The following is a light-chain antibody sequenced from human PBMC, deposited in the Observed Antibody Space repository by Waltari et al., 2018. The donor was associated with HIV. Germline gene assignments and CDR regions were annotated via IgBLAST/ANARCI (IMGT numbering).Light chain of an antibody. CDR2: DND. J-gene: IGLJ2*01. Sequence: QSVLTQPPPVSAAPGQKVTISCSGSRSTIGNNYVSWYQQLPGTAPKLLIYDNDKRPSGIPDRFSGSKSGTSATLGITGLQTGDEADYYCGTWDSSLSAVVFGGGTKLTVL. V-gene: IGLV1-51*01. CDR1: RSTIGNNY. CDR3: GTWDSSLSAVV.